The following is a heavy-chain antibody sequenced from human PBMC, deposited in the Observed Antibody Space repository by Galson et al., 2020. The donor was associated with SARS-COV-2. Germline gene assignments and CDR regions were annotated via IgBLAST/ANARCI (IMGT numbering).Heavy chain of an antibody. CDR3: ARDPGGTIFGVVITGGDSGMDV. Sequence: GGSLRLSCAASGFTFSSYAMHWVRQAPGKGLEWVAVISYDGSNKYYADSVKGRFTISRDNSKNTLYLQMNSLRAEDTAVYYCARDPGGTIFGVVITGGDSGMDVWGQGTTVTVSS. D-gene: IGHD3-3*01. CDR1: GFTFSSYA. V-gene: IGHV3-30-3*01. CDR2: ISYDGSNK. J-gene: IGHJ6*02.